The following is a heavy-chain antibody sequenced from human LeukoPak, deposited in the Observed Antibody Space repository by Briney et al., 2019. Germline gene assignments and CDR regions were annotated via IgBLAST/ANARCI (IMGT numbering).Heavy chain of an antibody. V-gene: IGHV3-23*01. CDR1: GFTFSTYA. Sequence: GGSLRLSCAASGFTFSTYAMNCVRQAPGKGLEWVSGINGGGGGTYYADSVKGRFTISRDNSKNTLYLQMSSLRAEDTAVYYCAKVSGYTSGWYVDFDCWGQGSLVTVSS. CDR2: INGGGGGT. CDR3: AKVSGYTSGWYVDFDC. J-gene: IGHJ4*02. D-gene: IGHD6-19*01.